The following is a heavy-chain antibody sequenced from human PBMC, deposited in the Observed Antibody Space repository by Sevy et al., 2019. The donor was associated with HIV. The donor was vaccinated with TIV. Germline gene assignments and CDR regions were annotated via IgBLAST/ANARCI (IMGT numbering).Heavy chain of an antibody. CDR3: AEAGMGWLDP. J-gene: IGHJ5*02. CDR2: ISGSGGTT. CDR1: GFTFSNYA. V-gene: IGHV3-23*01. D-gene: IGHD2-8*01. Sequence: GGSLRLSCAASGFTFSNYAMQWVRQAPGKGLEWVSAISGSGGTTYYADSVKGRFTNSRDNSRNTLYLQMNSLRADDTAVYYCAEAGMGWLDPWGQGTLVTVSS.